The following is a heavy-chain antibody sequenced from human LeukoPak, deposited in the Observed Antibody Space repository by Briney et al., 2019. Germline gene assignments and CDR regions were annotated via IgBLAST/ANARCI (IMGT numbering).Heavy chain of an antibody. Sequence: TLSLTCTVSGGSISSGSYHWRWIRQPAGKGLEWIGRIYTSGSTNYNHSIKSRVTISVDTSKNQYSLKLSSVTAADNAVYYWSNEHENDYGTGTNFAYSGQGTLVTVSS. CDR2: IYTSGST. J-gene: IGHJ4*02. V-gene: IGHV4-61*02. CDR3: SNEHENDYGTGTNFAY. D-gene: IGHD3-10*01. CDR1: GGSISSGSYH.